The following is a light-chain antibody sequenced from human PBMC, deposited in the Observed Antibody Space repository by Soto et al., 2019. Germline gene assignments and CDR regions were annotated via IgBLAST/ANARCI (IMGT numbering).Light chain of an antibody. V-gene: IGKV3D-20*01. Sequence: EIVLTQSPATLSLSPGERATLSCGASQSVSSSYLAWYQQKPGLATRLLIYDSSSRATGIPDMFSSSGSATFFTLTISRLEPEDFAVYYCQQYSSSPYTFGQGTKLEIK. CDR3: QQYSSSPYT. CDR1: QSVSSSY. J-gene: IGKJ2*01. CDR2: DSS.